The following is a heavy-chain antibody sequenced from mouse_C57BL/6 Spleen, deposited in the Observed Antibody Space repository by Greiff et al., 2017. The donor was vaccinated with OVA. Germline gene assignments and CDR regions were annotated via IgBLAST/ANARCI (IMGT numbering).Heavy chain of an antibody. J-gene: IGHJ4*01. CDR2: INPSNGGT. CDR1: GYTFTSYW. Sequence: QVQLQQPGTELVKPGASVKLSCKASGYTFTSYWMHWVKQRPGQGLEWIGNINPSNGGTNYNEKFKSKATLTVDKSSSTSYMQLSRLTSEDSAVYYCARQTTVVDMDYWGQGTSVTVSS. D-gene: IGHD1-1*01. V-gene: IGHV1-53*01. CDR3: ARQTTVVDMDY.